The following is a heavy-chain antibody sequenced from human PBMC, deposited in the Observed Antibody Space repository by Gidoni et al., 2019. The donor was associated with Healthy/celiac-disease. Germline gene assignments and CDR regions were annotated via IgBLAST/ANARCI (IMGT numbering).Heavy chain of an antibody. Sequence: EVQVVESGGGLVKPGGSFSLSCAASGFTFRNAWMSWVRQAPGMGLEWVGRIKSKADGASTDYAAPVKGRFTISRDDSKNTLYLQMNSLKTEDTAVYYCATSYYFDSSGHYYWGQGTLVTVSS. CDR2: IKSKADGAST. J-gene: IGHJ4*02. CDR3: ATSYYFDSSGHYY. CDR1: GFTFRNAW. D-gene: IGHD3-22*01. V-gene: IGHV3-15*01.